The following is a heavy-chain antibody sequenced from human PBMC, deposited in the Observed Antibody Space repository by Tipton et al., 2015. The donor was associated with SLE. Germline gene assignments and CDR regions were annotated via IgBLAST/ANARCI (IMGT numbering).Heavy chain of an antibody. CDR3: ADGIIAAPGY. V-gene: IGHV3-23*01. J-gene: IGHJ4*02. CDR1: GFTFSSYA. Sequence: SLRLSCAASGFTFSSYAMSWFRQAPGKGLEWVSAISGSGDSTYNADSVKGRFPISREHSNNTLYLQMNSLRAEDTAVYYCADGIIAAPGYWGQGTLVTVSS. CDR2: ISGSGDST. D-gene: IGHD6-25*01.